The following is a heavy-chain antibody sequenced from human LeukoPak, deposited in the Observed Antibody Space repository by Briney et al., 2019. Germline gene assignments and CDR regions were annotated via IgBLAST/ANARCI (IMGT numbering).Heavy chain of an antibody. Sequence: GGSLSLSCAASGFTFSSYAMSWVRQAPGKGLEWVSAISGSGGSTYYADSVKGRFTISRDNSKNTLYLQMNSLRAEDTAVYYCAKAAGIAVAGTGGYWGQGTLVTVSS. CDR3: AKAAGIAVAGTGGY. J-gene: IGHJ4*02. D-gene: IGHD6-19*01. V-gene: IGHV3-23*01. CDR2: ISGSGGST. CDR1: GFTFSSYA.